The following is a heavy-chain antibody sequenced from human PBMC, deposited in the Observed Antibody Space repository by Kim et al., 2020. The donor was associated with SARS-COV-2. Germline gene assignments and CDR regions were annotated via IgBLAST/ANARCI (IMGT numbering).Heavy chain of an antibody. V-gene: IGHV3-23*03. Sequence: GGSLRLSCAASGFTFSTFPMSWVRQAPGKGLEWVSVIYGDGSDTYYADSVRGRFTISRDNSKNTLYLQMSSLRAEDTALYYCAKDRAPLDDYNSGPLDSWGQGTLFTVSS. J-gene: IGHJ4*02. D-gene: IGHD6-19*01. CDR2: IYGDGSDT. CDR1: GFTFSTFP. CDR3: AKDRAPLDDYNSGPLDS.